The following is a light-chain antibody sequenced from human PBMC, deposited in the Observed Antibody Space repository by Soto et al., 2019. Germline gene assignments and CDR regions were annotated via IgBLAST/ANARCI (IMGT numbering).Light chain of an antibody. CDR2: GNS. J-gene: IGLJ3*02. V-gene: IGLV1-40*01. CDR3: RPYNTSRSVWV. CDR1: SSNIGAGYD. Sequence: QSVLTQPPSVSGAPGQRVTISCTGSSSNIGAGYDVHWYQQLPGTAPKLLIYGNSNRPSGVPDRFSGSKSGTSASLAIPGLRAEDEGDYYCRPYNTSRSVWVFGGGTKLPVL.